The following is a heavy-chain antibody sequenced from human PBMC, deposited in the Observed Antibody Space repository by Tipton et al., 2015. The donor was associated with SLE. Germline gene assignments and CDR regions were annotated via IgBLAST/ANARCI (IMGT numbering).Heavy chain of an antibody. Sequence: SLTCAVYGGSFSGYFWSWIRQPPGKGLEWIGEINHSGSTNYNPSLKSRVTISVDTSKNQFSLKLSSVTAADTAVYYCARRTVGYFDLWGRGTLVTVSS. D-gene: IGHD6-19*01. CDR1: GGSFSGYF. CDR3: ARRTVGYFDL. CDR2: INHSGST. J-gene: IGHJ2*01. V-gene: IGHV4-34*01.